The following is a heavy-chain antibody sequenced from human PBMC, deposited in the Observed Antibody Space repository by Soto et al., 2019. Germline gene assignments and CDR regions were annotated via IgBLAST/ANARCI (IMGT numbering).Heavy chain of an antibody. CDR2: IMPIFGTA. D-gene: IGHD3-10*01. CDR1: GGTFSSYA. V-gene: IGHV1-69*01. CDR3: ARGAQGSGSYYQYFDY. J-gene: IGHJ4*02. Sequence: QVQLVQSGAEVKKPGSSVKVSCQASGGTFSSYAISCVRQAPGQGLEWMGGIMPIFGTANYAQKFQGRVTITADEYTSTAYMELSSLRSEDTAVYYCARGAQGSGSYYQYFDYWGQGTLVTVSS.